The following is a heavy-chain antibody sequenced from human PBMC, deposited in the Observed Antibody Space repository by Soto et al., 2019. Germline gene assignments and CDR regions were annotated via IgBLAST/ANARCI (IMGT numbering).Heavy chain of an antibody. CDR3: ARPYCLTTSCYDGVYYFDY. CDR2: ISGYNGDT. D-gene: IGHD2-2*01. V-gene: IGHV1-18*01. Sequence: ASVKVSCKASGYTFTRYGISWVRQAPGQGLEWMGWISGYNGDTNYAQKFQGRVTMTVDTSTTTAFMELTSLRSDDTAVYYCARPYCLTTSCYDGVYYFDYWGQGTLVTVSS. J-gene: IGHJ4*02. CDR1: GYTFTRYG.